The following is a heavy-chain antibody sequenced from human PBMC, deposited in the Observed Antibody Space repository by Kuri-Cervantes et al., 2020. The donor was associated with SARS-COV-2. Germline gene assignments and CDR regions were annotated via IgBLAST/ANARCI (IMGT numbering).Heavy chain of an antibody. CDR1: GFTFSSYW. D-gene: IGHD3-22*01. Sequence: GESLKISCAASGFTFSSYWMHWVRQAPGKGLVWVSRINSDGSSTSYADSVKGRFTISRDNAKNTLYLQMNSLRAEDTAVYYCASNMRDSSAPDAFDIWGQGTMVTVSS. J-gene: IGHJ3*02. V-gene: IGHV3-74*01. CDR2: INSDGSST. CDR3: ASNMRDSSAPDAFDI.